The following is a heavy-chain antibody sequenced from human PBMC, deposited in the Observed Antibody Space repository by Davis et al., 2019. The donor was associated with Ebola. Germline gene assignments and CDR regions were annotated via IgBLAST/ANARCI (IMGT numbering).Heavy chain of an antibody. CDR2: IRYDGSNK. V-gene: IGHV3-30*02. CDR1: GFTFSSYG. CDR3: AKGQVGATWGRYYYYYYYMDV. J-gene: IGHJ6*03. Sequence: GESLKISCAASGFTFSSYGMHWVRQAPGKGLEWVAFIRYDGSNKYYADSVKGRFTISRDNSKNTLYLQMNSLRAEDTAVYYCAKGQVGATWGRYYYYYYYMDVWGKGTTVTVSS. D-gene: IGHD1-26*01.